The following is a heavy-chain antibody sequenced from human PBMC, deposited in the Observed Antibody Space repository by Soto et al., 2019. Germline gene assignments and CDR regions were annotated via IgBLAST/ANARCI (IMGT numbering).Heavy chain of an antibody. V-gene: IGHV1-3*05. CDR1: GYTFTSYA. CDR2: INAGNGNT. D-gene: IGHD6-19*01. J-gene: IGHJ4*02. CDR3: AGNGSGWDY. Sequence: QVQLVQSGAEEKKPGASVKVSCKASGYTFTSYAMHWVRQAPGQRLEWMGWINAGNGNTKYSQKFQGRVTITTDTSASTANIELSSLRSEDTAVYSCAGNGSGWDYWGKGTLVTVS.